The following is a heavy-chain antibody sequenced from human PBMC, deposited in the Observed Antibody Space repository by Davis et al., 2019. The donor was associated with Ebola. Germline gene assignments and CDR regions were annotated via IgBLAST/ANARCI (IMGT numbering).Heavy chain of an antibody. CDR2: IYYSGST. J-gene: IGHJ4*02. D-gene: IGHD1-14*01. CDR1: GGSISSGPYY. Sequence: MPGGSLRLSCTVPGGSISSGPYYWGWIRQPPGKGLEWIGNIYYSGSTYYNPSLKSRVTISVDTSKNQFSLKLSSVTAADTAVYYCARDYVYWGQGILVTVSS. CDR3: ARDYVY. V-gene: IGHV4-39*02.